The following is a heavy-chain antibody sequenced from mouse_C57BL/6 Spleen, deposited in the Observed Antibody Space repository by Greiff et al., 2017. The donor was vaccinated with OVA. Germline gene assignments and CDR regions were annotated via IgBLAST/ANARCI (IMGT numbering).Heavy chain of an antibody. CDR2: ISSGGSYT. CDR1: GFTFSSYG. V-gene: IGHV5-6*01. CDR3: ARQGDYGSNWFAY. J-gene: IGHJ3*01. D-gene: IGHD1-1*01. Sequence: DVQLVESGGDLVKPGGSLKLSCAASGFTFSSYGMSWVRQTPDKRLEWVATISSGGSYTYYPDSVKGRFTISRDNAKNTLYLQMSSLKSEDTAMYYCARQGDYGSNWFAYWGQGTLVTVSA.